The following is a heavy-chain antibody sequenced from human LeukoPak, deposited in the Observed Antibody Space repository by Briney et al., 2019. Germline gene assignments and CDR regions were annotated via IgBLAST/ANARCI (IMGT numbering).Heavy chain of an antibody. CDR2: IYSGGST. CDR1: GFTVSSDY. D-gene: IGHD5-18*01. J-gene: IGHJ4*02. CDR3: TRGYSYGPYFDS. Sequence: GGSLRLSCAASGFTVSSDYMSWVRQAPGKGLEWVSVIYSGGSTTYADYVKSRFTISRDNSKNTVYLQRNRLGAEDTAVYYCTRGYSYGPYFDSWGQGTLVTVSS. V-gene: IGHV3-53*01.